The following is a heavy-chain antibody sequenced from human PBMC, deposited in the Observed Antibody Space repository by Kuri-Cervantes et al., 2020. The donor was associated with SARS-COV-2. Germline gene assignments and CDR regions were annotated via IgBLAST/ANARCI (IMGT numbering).Heavy chain of an antibody. Sequence: SETLSLTCTVSGGSVSSSSYYWGWIRQPPGKGLEWIGSIYYSGSTYYNPSLKSRVTISVDTSKNQFSLKLSSVTAADTAVYYCARHEVLITFGGGIVSYFDYWGQGTLVTVSS. D-gene: IGHD3-16*02. CDR3: ARHEVLITFGGGIVSYFDY. CDR2: IYYSGST. V-gene: IGHV4-39*01. J-gene: IGHJ4*02. CDR1: GGSVSSSSYY.